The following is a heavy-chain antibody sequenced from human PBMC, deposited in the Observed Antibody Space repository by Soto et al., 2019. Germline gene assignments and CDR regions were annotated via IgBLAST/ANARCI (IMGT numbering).Heavy chain of an antibody. Sequence: QVQLVHSGAEVKKPGSSVKVSCRASGGTFSSYTISWVRQAPGQGLEWMGRIIPILGIANYAQKFQGRVTITADKTTSTAYMELSSLRSEDTAVYYCARTIGGDVPTDYWGQGTLVTVSS. CDR2: IIPILGIA. J-gene: IGHJ4*02. D-gene: IGHD2-21*02. CDR3: ARTIGGDVPTDY. V-gene: IGHV1-69*02. CDR1: GGTFSSYT.